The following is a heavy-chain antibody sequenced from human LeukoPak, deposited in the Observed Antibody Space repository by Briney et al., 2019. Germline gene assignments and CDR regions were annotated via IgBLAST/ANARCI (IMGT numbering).Heavy chain of an antibody. CDR2: IYYSGTT. CDR3: ARVPYGRSGYYSYFFDY. Sequence: PSETLSLTCTVSDGSISTYYWSWIRQPPGKRLEWIGYIYYSGTTNYNPSLKSRVTISVDTSKKYFSLKLSSVTAADTAVYYCARVPYGRSGYYSYFFDYWGQGTLVTVSS. V-gene: IGHV4-59*01. J-gene: IGHJ4*02. D-gene: IGHD3-22*01. CDR1: DGSISTYY.